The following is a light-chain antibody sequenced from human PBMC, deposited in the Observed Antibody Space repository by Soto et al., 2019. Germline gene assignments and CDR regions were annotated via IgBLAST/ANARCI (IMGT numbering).Light chain of an antibody. V-gene: IGKV1-27*01. CDR3: QKYNSVPPEA. CDR1: QGISNY. J-gene: IGKJ3*01. CDR2: AAS. Sequence: DIQMTQSPSSLSASVGDRVTITCRASQGISNYLAWYQQKPGKVPKLLIYAASTLQPGVPSRFSGSGSGTDFTHTSSSLQPEDVAADYCQKYNSVPPEAFGPGTKADIK.